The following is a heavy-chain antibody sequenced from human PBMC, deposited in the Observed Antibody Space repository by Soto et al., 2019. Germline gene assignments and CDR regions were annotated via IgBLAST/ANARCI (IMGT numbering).Heavy chain of an antibody. V-gene: IGHV1-69*01. CDR1: GGTFSSYA. Sequence: QVQLVQSGAEVKKPGSSVKVSCKASGGTFSSYAISWVRQAPGQGLEWIGGIIPIFGTANYAQKFQGRVTITADESTSTAYMELSSLRSEDTAVYYCARGAYAQTMDYYYYGMDVWGQGTTVTVSS. D-gene: IGHD2-2*01. J-gene: IGHJ6*02. CDR2: IIPIFGTA. CDR3: ARGAYAQTMDYYYYGMDV.